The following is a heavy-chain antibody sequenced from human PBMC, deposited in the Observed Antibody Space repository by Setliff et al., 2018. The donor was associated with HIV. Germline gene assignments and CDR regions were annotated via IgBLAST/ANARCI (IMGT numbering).Heavy chain of an antibody. CDR1: GGTFSSYG. CDR3: ATKAHSGYDDAFDI. V-gene: IGHV1-69*10. Sequence: SVKVSCKASGGTFSSYGISWVRQAPGQGLEWMGGIIPMLVTTNYAQKFQGRVTITADKSTSTAYMELSSLRSEDTAVYYCATKAHSGYDDAFDIWG. J-gene: IGHJ3*02. CDR2: IIPMLVTT. D-gene: IGHD5-12*01.